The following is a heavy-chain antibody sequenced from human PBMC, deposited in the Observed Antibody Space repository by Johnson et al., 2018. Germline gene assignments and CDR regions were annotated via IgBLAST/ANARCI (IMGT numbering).Heavy chain of an antibody. J-gene: IGHJ4*02. CDR2: ISYDGNYK. V-gene: IGHV3-30-3*01. D-gene: IGHD1-20*01. Sequence: QVQLVQSGGGLAQPGWSLRLSCAASGFTFSDYAMNWVRQAPGKGLEWVSVISYDGNYKDYEDSVKGRFTISRDNSNNTLYLQLSSLRPEDTAVYYCTRQYNCNYFDYWGPGTLVTVSS. CDR3: TRQYNCNYFDY. CDR1: GFTFSDYA.